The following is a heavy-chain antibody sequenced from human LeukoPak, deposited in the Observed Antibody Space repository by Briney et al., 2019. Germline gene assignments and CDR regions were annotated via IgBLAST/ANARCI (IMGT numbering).Heavy chain of an antibody. V-gene: IGHV3-21*01. CDR1: GFTFSSYS. J-gene: IGHJ6*02. CDR3: ARAIFGVAKNKRGMDV. D-gene: IGHD3-3*01. Sequence: PGGSLRLSCAASGFTFSSYSMNWVRQAQGKGLEWVSSISSSSSYIYYADSVKGRFTISRDNAKNSLYLQMNSLRAEDTALYYCARAIFGVAKNKRGMDVWGQGTTVTVSS. CDR2: ISSSSSYI.